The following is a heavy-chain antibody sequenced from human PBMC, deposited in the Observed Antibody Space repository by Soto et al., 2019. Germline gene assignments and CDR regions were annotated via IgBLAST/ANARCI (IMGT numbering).Heavy chain of an antibody. CDR2: SSPRGDTI. D-gene: IGHD6-19*01. CDR1: GFSLANYP. CDR3: AKGPHTNVGWPYYFES. Sequence: VQLVESGGGLVQPGGSLRLSCVASGFSLANYPMNWVRQTPGKGLEWISDSSPRGDTIYYADSVEGRFTISRDNARNSLSLHMSSLRDEDSALYYCAKGPHTNVGWPYYFESWGQGVPVTVSS. J-gene: IGHJ4*02. V-gene: IGHV3-48*02.